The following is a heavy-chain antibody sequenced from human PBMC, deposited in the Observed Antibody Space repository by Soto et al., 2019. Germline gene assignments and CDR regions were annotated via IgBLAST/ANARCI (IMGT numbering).Heavy chain of an antibody. J-gene: IGHJ3*02. CDR3: ARVKDYGDYVLGAFDI. CDR2: IYRGGST. CDR1: GDSIRNLY. Sequence: ETLSLSCSVSGDSIRNLYWSWMRQPLGKGLEWIGYIYRGGSTKYNPSLKSRVTISVDTSKNQFSLKLTSVTDADTAVYYCARVKDYGDYVLGAFDIWGQGTMVTVSS. D-gene: IGHD4-17*01. V-gene: IGHV4-59*11.